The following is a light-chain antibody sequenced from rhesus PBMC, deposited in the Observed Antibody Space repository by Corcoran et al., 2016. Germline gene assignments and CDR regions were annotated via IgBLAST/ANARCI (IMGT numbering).Light chain of an antibody. V-gene: IGKV1-69*01. CDR2: RAS. J-gene: IGKJ1*01. CDR1: QGISKW. Sequence: DIQMTQSPSSLSASVGDRVTITCRASQGISKWMAWYQQKPGKAPKLLIYRASNLEAGVPSRFSGSGSGTDFTLTVSSLQPEDFATYYCQQYDSFPWTFAQGTQVEFK. CDR3: QQYDSFPWT.